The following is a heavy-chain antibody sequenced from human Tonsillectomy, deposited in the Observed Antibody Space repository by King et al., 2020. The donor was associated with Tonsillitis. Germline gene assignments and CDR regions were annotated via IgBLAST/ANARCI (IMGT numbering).Heavy chain of an antibody. CDR1: GGTFSSYA. V-gene: IGHV1-69*01. J-gene: IGHJ4*02. CDR3: ARDRWPYYYDSSGYYQSFDY. Sequence: VQLVESGAEVKKPGSSVKVSCKASGGTFSSYAISWVRQAPGQGLEWMGGIIPIFGTANYAQKFQGRVTITADESTSTADMELSSLRSEDTAVYYCARDRWPYYYDSSGYYQSFDYWGQGTLVTVSS. D-gene: IGHD3-22*01. CDR2: IIPIFGTA.